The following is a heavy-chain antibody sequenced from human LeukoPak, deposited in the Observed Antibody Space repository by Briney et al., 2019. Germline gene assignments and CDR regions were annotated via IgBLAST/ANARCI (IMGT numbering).Heavy chain of an antibody. CDR2: IIPILGIA. CDR3: ARAGYSGYDSPRDAFDI. CDR1: GGTFSSYA. Sequence: ASVKVSCKASGGTFSSYAISWVRQAPGQGLEWMGRIIPILGIANYAQKFQGRVTITADKSTSTAYMELSSLRSEDTAVYYCARAGYSGYDSPRDAFDIWAKGQWSPSLQ. D-gene: IGHD5-12*01. V-gene: IGHV1-69*04. J-gene: IGHJ3*02.